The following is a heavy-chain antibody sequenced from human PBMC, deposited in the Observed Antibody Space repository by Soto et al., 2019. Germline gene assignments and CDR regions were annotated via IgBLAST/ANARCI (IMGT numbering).Heavy chain of an antibody. V-gene: IGHV3-33*01. Sequence: PGGSLRLSCGGSGFTFSRYGMHWLRQAPGEGLEWMAVIVNDGSDRDYAASVAGRFTISRDNSKNTLYLQMDNLGVDDTAMYYCARDDDYEANGLDYWGQGTLVTVSS. CDR1: GFTFSRYG. D-gene: IGHD4-17*01. J-gene: IGHJ4*02. CDR2: IVNDGSDR. CDR3: ARDDDYEANGLDY.